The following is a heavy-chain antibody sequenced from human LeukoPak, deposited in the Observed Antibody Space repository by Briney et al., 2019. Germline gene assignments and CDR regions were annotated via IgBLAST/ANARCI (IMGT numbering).Heavy chain of an antibody. CDR2: INPNSGGT. CDR3: AARADGSYYYYMDV. V-gene: IGHV1-2*02. J-gene: IGHJ6*03. CDR1: GYTFTGYY. Sequence: ASVKVSCKASGYTFTGYYMHWVRQAPGQGLEWMGWINPNSGGTNYAQKFQGRVTMTRDTSISTAYMELRSLRSDDTAVYYCAARADGSYYYYMDVWGKGTTVTVSS.